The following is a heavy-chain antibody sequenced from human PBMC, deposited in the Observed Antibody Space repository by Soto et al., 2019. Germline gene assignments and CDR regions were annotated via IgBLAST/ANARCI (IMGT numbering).Heavy chain of an antibody. CDR2: FDPEDGET. D-gene: IGHD1-7*01. CDR3: ATGDNWNYPSG. V-gene: IGHV1-24*01. J-gene: IGHJ4*02. CDR1: GYTLTELS. Sequence: ASVKVSCKVSGYTLTELSMHWVLQAPGKGLEWTGGFDPEDGETIYAQKFQGRVTMTEDTSTDTAYMELSSLRSEDTAVYYCATGDNWNYPSGWGQGTLVTVSS.